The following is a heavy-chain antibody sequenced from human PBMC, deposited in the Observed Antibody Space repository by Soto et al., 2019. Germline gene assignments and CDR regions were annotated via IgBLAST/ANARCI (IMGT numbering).Heavy chain of an antibody. D-gene: IGHD1-26*01. CDR2: MYYNGIT. V-gene: IGHV4-61*01. J-gene: IGHJ4*02. CDR3: EREDMSGPYYFDS. Sequence: SETLSLTCTVSGAPVSSETHFWTWIRQPPGKGLEWIGCMYYNGITNSNPALKSRVTLSVDRSRNQFSVSLNSVTAADTAVYYCEREDMSGPYYFDSWGPGTQVNVSS. CDR1: GAPVSSETHF.